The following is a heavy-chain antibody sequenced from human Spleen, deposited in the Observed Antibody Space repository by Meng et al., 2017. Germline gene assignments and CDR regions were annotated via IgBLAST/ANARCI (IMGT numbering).Heavy chain of an antibody. CDR1: GFPFSDYY. CDR2: INSSGSTL. V-gene: IGHV3-11*04. Sequence: GESLKISCAASGFPFSDYYMRWIRQAPGKGLEWVSYINSSGSTLYYGDSVKGRFTISRDNGKNSLYLQMNSLRAEDTAVYYCARDTSWQHLIPDYWGQGSLVTVSS. CDR3: ARDTSWQHLIPDY. J-gene: IGHJ4*02. D-gene: IGHD6-13*01.